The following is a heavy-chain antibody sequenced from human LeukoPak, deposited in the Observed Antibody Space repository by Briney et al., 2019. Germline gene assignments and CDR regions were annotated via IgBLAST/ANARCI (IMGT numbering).Heavy chain of an antibody. D-gene: IGHD6-19*01. CDR2: MKPNSGNT. V-gene: IGHV1-8*01. J-gene: IGHJ3*02. CDR3: ARGLGSGWPDAFDI. CDR1: GYTFTSYD. Sequence: VASVKVSCRASGYTFTSYDINWVRQATGQGLEWMGWMKPNSGNTGYAQKFQGRVTMTRNTSISTAYMELSSLRSEDTAVYYCARGLGSGWPDAFDIWGQGTMVTVSS.